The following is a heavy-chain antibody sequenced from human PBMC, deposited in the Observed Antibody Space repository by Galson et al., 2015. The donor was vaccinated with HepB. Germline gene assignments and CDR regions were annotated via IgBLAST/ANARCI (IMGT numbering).Heavy chain of an antibody. V-gene: IGHV4-61*02. D-gene: IGHD3-9*01. Sequence: TLSLTCTVFGGSLTADNYFWSWSWIRQPAGKGLEWIGRVYTSGSTSYNPSLKSRVTMSVDTSKNQFSLKLQSVTAADTAVYYCARGLTGITFWWLDPWGQGTLVPVSS. CDR3: ARGLTGITFWWLDP. CDR2: VYTSGST. CDR1: GGSLTADNYF. J-gene: IGHJ5*02.